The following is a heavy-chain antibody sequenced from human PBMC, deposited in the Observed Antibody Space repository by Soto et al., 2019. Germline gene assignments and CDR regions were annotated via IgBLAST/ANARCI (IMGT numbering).Heavy chain of an antibody. CDR3: ARLGIAARLIDY. V-gene: IGHV4-39*01. Sequence: QLQLQESGPGLVKPSETLSLTCTVSGGSISSSSYDWGWIRQPPGKGLEWIGSIYYSGSTYYNPSLKSRVTISVDTSKNQFSLKLSSVTAADTAVYYCARLGIAARLIDYWGQGTLVTVSS. J-gene: IGHJ4*02. CDR1: GGSISSSSYD. D-gene: IGHD6-6*01. CDR2: IYYSGST.